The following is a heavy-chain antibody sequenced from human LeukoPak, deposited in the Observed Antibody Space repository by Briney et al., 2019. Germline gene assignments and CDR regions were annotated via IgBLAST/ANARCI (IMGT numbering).Heavy chain of an antibody. CDR1: GFTFSSYS. CDR3: ANSVTFGGALRGD. V-gene: IGHV3-48*01. D-gene: IGHD3-16*01. CDR2: ITSSSSTI. Sequence: PGGSLRLSYAASGFTFSSYSMNWVRQAPGKGLEWVSYITSSSSTIYYADSVKGRFTISRDNAKNSLYLQMNSLRAEDTAVYYCANSVTFGGALRGDWGQGTLVTVSS. J-gene: IGHJ4*02.